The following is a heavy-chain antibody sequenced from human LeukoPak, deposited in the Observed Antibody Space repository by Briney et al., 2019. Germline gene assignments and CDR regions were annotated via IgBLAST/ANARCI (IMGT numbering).Heavy chain of an antibody. CDR2: IDTTSRTM. CDR1: GFTLSSYS. J-gene: IGHJ4*02. Sequence: GGSLRLSCSPSGFTLSSYSMNWVRQAPGKGLEWVAFIDTTSRTMYYAGSVKGRFPISRDNAKNSLFLQMNSLRVEDTAVYYCVRDRVGGSLDYWGQGTLVTVSS. D-gene: IGHD1-26*01. V-gene: IGHV3-48*01. CDR3: VRDRVGGSLDY.